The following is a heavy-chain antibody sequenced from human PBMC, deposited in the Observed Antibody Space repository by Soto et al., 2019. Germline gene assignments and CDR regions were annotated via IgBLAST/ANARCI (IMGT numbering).Heavy chain of an antibody. Sequence: SVKVSCKASGGTFSSYAISWVRQAPGQGLEWMGGIIPIFGTANYAQKFQGRVTITADESTSTAYMELSSLRSEDTAVYYCARNRIAVADDAFDIWGQGTMVTVSS. V-gene: IGHV1-69*13. D-gene: IGHD6-19*01. CDR1: GGTFSSYA. J-gene: IGHJ3*02. CDR3: ARNRIAVADDAFDI. CDR2: IIPIFGTA.